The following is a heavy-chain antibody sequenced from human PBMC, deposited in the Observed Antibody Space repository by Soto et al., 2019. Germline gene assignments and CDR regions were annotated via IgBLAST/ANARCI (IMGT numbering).Heavy chain of an antibody. J-gene: IGHJ6*03. CDR3: ASNGSGYNYYMDV. CDR2: VYLSGST. Sequence: QPHLQESGPGLVKPSGTLSLTCAVSGGSVTSHNWWTWVRQAPGERLEWIGEVYLSGSTNYNPSLRGRVSISVDKSENQVSLKLTSVTAADTAVYYCASNGSGYNYYMDVWGKGTAVTVSS. CDR1: GGSVTSHNW. V-gene: IGHV4-4*02. D-gene: IGHD2-2*02.